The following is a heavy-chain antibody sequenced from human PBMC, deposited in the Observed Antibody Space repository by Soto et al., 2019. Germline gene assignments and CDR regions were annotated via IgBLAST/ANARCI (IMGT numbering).Heavy chain of an antibody. V-gene: IGHV3-23*01. CDR2: ISGSGGST. J-gene: IGHJ4*02. Sequence: PGGSLILSCAAYGFTFSSCCMSWVRQAPGKGLEWVSAISGSGGSTYYADSVKGRFTISRDNSKNTLYLQMNSLRAEDTAVYYCAKDQAYYDILTGVFDYWGQGTLVTVSS. CDR1: GFTFSSCC. D-gene: IGHD3-9*01. CDR3: AKDQAYYDILTGVFDY.